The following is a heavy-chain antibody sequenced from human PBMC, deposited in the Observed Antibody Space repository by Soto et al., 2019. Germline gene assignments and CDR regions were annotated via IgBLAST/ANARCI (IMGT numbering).Heavy chain of an antibody. CDR2: IRSKANSYAT. Sequence: HPGGSLRLSCAASGFTFSGSAMHWVRQASGKGLEWVGRIRSKANSYATAYAASVKGRFTISRDDSKNTAYLQMNSLKTEDTAVYYCTSHYDSSGYNFDYWGQGTLVTVSS. D-gene: IGHD3-22*01. V-gene: IGHV3-73*01. CDR3: TSHYDSSGYNFDY. J-gene: IGHJ4*02. CDR1: GFTFSGSA.